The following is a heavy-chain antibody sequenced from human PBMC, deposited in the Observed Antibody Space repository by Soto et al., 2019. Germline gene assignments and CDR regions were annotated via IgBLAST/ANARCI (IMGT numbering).Heavy chain of an antibody. J-gene: IGHJ4*02. CDR3: ARSSSRWFPDY. CDR2: IYYSGST. Sequence: QVQLQESGPGLVKPSQTLSLTCTVSGGSISSGGYYWSWIRQHPGKGLEWIGYIYYSGSTYYNPSLKSRVTISVDMSKNQVSLKLSSVTAADTAVYYCARSSSRWFPDYCGQGTLVTVSS. V-gene: IGHV4-31*03. D-gene: IGHD6-19*01. CDR1: GGSISSGGYY.